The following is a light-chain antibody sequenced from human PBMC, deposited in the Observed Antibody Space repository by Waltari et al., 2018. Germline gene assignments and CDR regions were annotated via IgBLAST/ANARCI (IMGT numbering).Light chain of an antibody. CDR1: QSVSSY. CDR3: QQYNNWPRLT. Sequence: EIVMTQSPATLSVSPGERATPPCRASQSVSSYLAWYQQKPGQAPRLLIYGASTRATGIPARFSGSGSGTEFTLTISSLQSEDFAVYYCQQYNNWPRLTFGGGTKVEIK. CDR2: GAS. V-gene: IGKV3-15*01. J-gene: IGKJ4*01.